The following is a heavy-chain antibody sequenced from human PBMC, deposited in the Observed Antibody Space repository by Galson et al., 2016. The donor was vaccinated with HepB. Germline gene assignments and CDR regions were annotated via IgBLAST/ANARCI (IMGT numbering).Heavy chain of an antibody. J-gene: IGHJ3*02. V-gene: IGHV3-66*01. CDR3: ARVMSVSDAFDI. CDR2: IYSGGST. Sequence: SLRLSCAAPGFTVSSNYMSWVRRAPGKGLEWVSVIYSGGSTYYADSVKGRFTISRDNSKNTLYLQMNSLRAEDTAVYYCARVMSVSDAFDIWGQGTMVTVSS. D-gene: IGHD4-11*01. CDR1: GFTVSSNY.